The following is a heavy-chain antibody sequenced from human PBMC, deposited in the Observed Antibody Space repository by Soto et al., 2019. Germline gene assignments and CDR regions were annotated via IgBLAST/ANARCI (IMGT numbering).Heavy chain of an antibody. V-gene: IGHV1-18*01. J-gene: IGHJ3*02. CDR1: GYTFTSYG. CDR2: ISAYNGNT. CDR3: ARDVGSSGWGDAFDI. Sequence: QVQLVQSGAEVKKPGASVKVSCKASGYTFTSYGISWVRQAPGQGLEWMGWISAYNGNTNYAQKLQGRVTMTTDTSTSTAYIELRSLRSDDTAVYYCARDVGSSGWGDAFDIWGQGTMVTVSS. D-gene: IGHD6-19*01.